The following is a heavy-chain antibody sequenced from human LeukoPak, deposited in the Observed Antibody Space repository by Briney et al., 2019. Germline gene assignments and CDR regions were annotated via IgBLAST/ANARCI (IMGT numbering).Heavy chain of an antibody. Sequence: SETLSLTCTVSGGSVSSYYWSWIRQPAGKGLEWIGRIYTSGSTNYNPSLNSRVTMSVETSKNQFSLKLSSVTAADTAVYYCARDSRGGFRFGGSSVNWYFDLWGRGTLVTVSS. J-gene: IGHJ2*01. CDR2: IYTSGST. D-gene: IGHD1-26*01. CDR1: GGSVSSYY. CDR3: ARDSRGGFRFGGSSVNWYFDL. V-gene: IGHV4-4*07.